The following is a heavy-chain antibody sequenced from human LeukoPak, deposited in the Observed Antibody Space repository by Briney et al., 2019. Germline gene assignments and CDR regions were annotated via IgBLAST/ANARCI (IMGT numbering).Heavy chain of an antibody. Sequence: SETLSLTCTVSGYSISSGYYWGWIRQPPGKGLEWMGSIYHSGSTYYNPSLKSRVTISVDTSKNQFSRKLSSVTAADTAVYYCARVYWVYYFDYWGQGTLVTVSS. CDR2: IYHSGST. CDR1: GYSISSGYY. V-gene: IGHV4-38-2*02. J-gene: IGHJ4*02. D-gene: IGHD2-8*02. CDR3: ARVYWVYYFDY.